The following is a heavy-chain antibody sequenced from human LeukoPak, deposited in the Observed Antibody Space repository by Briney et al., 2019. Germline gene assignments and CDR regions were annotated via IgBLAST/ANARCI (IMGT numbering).Heavy chain of an antibody. V-gene: IGHV4-61*02. Sequence: SQNLSLTCTVSAGSISSGSYYWRWIRQPAGKGLEWIGRIYTSGSTNYNPSLKSRVTISVDTSKNQFSLKLCSVTAADPGVDYCARDRRRSPDYWGEPTLITVSS. CDR3: ARDRRRSPDY. D-gene: IGHD1-26*01. CDR2: IYTSGST. CDR1: AGSISSGSYY. J-gene: IGHJ4*02.